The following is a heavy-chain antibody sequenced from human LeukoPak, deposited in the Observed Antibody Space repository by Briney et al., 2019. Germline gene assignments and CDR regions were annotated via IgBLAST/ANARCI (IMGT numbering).Heavy chain of an antibody. D-gene: IGHD3-16*02. CDR3: ARSDIWGSYRFLDY. Sequence: PSETLSLTCTVSGASISNFYWSWIRQAPGQGLEWIGYMLYSGSTNQKPSLRSRVTISVDTSENQVSLKLSSVTAADTAVYYCARSDIWGSYRFLDYWGQGILVTVSS. CDR2: MLYSGST. V-gene: IGHV4-59*08. CDR1: GASISNFY. J-gene: IGHJ4*01.